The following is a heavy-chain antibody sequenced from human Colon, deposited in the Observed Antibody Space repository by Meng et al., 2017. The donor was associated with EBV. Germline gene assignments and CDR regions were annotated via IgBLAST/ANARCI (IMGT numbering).Heavy chain of an antibody. D-gene: IGHD1-14*01. CDR1: GGSMSSGDSF. V-gene: IGHV4-30-4*01. Sequence: QVQVQESGPGLVKPSXXLSLTCTVSGGSMSSGDSFWNWIRQPPGKGLEWIGYIYYSGNTYYNPSLKSRVTISIDTSKNQFSLKLSSVTAADTAVYYCARAEYYNWFDPWGQGTLVTVSS. CDR2: IYYSGNT. CDR3: ARAEYYNWFDP. J-gene: IGHJ5*02.